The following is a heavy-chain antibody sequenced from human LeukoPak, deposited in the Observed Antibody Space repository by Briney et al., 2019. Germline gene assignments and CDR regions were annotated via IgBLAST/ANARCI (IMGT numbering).Heavy chain of an antibody. CDR3: AKDRRYFDSVFYYYYYYGMDV. J-gene: IGHJ6*02. V-gene: IGHV3-30*18. Sequence: GSLRLSCAASGFTFSSYGMHWVRQAPGKGLEWVAVISYDGSNKYYADSVKGRFTISRDNSKNTLYLQMNSLRAEDTAVYYCAKDRRYFDSVFYYYYYYGMDVWGQGTTVTVSS. D-gene: IGHD3-9*01. CDR1: GFTFSSYG. CDR2: ISYDGSNK.